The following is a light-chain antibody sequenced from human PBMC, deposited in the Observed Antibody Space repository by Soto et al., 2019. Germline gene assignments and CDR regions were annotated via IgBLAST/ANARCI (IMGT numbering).Light chain of an antibody. V-gene: IGKV1-5*03. CDR2: KAS. J-gene: IGKJ1*01. CDR3: QHYNSYSEA. CDR1: QTISSW. Sequence: DIQMTQSPSTLSGSVGDRVTITCRASQTISSWLAWYQQKPGKAPKLLIYKASTLKSGVPSRFSGSGSGTEFTLTLSSLQPDDFATYYCQHYNSYSEAFGQGPKVEL.